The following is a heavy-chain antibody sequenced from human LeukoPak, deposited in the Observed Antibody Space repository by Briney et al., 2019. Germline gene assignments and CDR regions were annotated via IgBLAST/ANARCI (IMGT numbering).Heavy chain of an antibody. V-gene: IGHV1-69*04. CDR3: ARERRWLQLYYFGY. CDR2: IIPILGIA. D-gene: IGHD5-24*01. CDR1: GGTFSSYA. Sequence: GASVTVSCKASGGTFSSYAISWVRLAPGQGLEWMGRIIPILGIANYSQKFQVRVTITADKSTSTAYMELSSLRSEDTAVYYCARERRWLQLYYFGYWGQGTLVTVSS. J-gene: IGHJ4*02.